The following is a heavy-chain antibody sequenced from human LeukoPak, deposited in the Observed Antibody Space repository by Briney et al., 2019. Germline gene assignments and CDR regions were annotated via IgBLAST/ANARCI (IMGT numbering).Heavy chain of an antibody. D-gene: IGHD2-15*01. Sequence: GGSLRLSCAASGFSVSSSYMSWVRQAPGKGLEWVSVIYSGGSTYYADSVKGRFTIARDNSKNTLYLGMNSLRAEDTAVYYCARGLVVAARGRIYYYYYMDVWGKGTTVTVSS. CDR2: IYSGGST. CDR1: GFSVSSSY. J-gene: IGHJ6*03. V-gene: IGHV3-53*01. CDR3: ARGLVVAARGRIYYYYYMDV.